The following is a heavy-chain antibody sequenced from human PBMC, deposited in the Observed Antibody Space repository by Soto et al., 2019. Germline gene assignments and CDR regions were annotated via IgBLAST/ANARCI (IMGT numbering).Heavy chain of an antibody. V-gene: IGHV3-23*01. D-gene: IGHD3-10*01. CDR3: AKDQGVYGSLFDY. CDR1: GFTFSSYA. CDR2: ISGSGGST. J-gene: IGHJ4*02. Sequence: GGSLRLSCAASGFTFSSYAMSWVRQAPGKGLEWVSAISGSGGSTHYADSVKGRFTISRDNSKNTLYLQMNSLRAEDTAVYYCAKDQGVYGSLFDYWGQGTLVTVSS.